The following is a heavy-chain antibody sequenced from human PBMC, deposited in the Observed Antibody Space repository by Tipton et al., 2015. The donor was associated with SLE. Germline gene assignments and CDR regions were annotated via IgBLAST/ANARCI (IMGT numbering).Heavy chain of an antibody. CDR2: ISYDGSNK. Sequence: SLRLSCAASGFTFSSYTMHWVRQAPGKGLEWVAVISYDGSNKYYADSVKGRFTISRDNSKNTLYLQMNSLRPEDTAVYYCARDLGSFDVRNGWGQGTTVTVTS. D-gene: IGHD2-15*01. CDR1: GFTFSSYT. CDR3: ARDLGSFDVRNG. J-gene: IGHJ6*02. V-gene: IGHV3-30*04.